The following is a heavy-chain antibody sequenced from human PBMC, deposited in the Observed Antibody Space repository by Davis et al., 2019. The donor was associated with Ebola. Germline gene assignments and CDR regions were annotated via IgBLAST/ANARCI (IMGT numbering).Heavy chain of an antibody. Sequence: ASVKVSCKSSGYTFTSYGLVWVRQGPGLGLEWMGWISGFNTNTNFAQEFQGRVTDSKDTSTNTAYMDLRSVTSDDTAIYYCARAPNYDVLTGTSSYYFDYWGQGTLVTVSS. CDR2: ISGFNTNT. CDR3: ARAPNYDVLTGTSSYYFDY. CDR1: GYTFTSYG. V-gene: IGHV1-18*04. J-gene: IGHJ4*02. D-gene: IGHD3-9*01.